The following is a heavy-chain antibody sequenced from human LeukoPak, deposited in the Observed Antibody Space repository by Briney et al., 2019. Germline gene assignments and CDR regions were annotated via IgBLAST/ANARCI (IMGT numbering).Heavy chain of an antibody. D-gene: IGHD2-21*02. J-gene: IGHJ5*02. CDR2: IDSSGNNI. CDR3: AREVAHCGGDCLAP. Sequence: GGSLRLSCAASGFTFSDYEMNWVRQAPGKGLEWVSYIDSSGNNIYYADSVKGRSTVSRDNAKSSLYLQMNSLRDEDTAIYLCAREVAHCGGDCLAPWGQGTLVTVSS. CDR1: GFTFSDYE. V-gene: IGHV3-48*03.